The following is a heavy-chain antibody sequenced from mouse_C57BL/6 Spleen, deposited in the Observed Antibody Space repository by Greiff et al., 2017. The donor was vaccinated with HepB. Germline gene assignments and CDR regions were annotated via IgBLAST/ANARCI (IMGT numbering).Heavy chain of an antibody. Sequence: VQLQQSGAELVRPGASVTLSCKASGYTFTDYEMHWVKQTPVHGLEWIGAIDPETGGTAYNQKFKGKAILTADKSSSTAYIELRSLTSEDSAVYYCTRLGGYGYYFDYWGQGTTLTVSS. J-gene: IGHJ2*01. CDR3: TRLGGYGYYFDY. V-gene: IGHV1-15*01. D-gene: IGHD1-1*02. CDR2: IDPETGGT. CDR1: GYTFTDYE.